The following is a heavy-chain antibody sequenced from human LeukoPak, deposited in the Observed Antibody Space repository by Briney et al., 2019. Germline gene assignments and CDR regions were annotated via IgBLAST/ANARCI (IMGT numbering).Heavy chain of an antibody. CDR2: IDTSGSA. CDR3: ARGGYSGYDFWFDP. D-gene: IGHD5-12*01. J-gene: IGHJ5*02. Sequence: SETLSLTCTVSGDSISSGTYYWSWIRQPAGKGLEWIGRIDTSGSANYNPSLKSRVTISVDTSKNQFSLKLSSVTAADTAVHYCARGGYSGYDFWFDPWGQGTLVTASS. CDR1: GDSISSGTYY. V-gene: IGHV4-61*02.